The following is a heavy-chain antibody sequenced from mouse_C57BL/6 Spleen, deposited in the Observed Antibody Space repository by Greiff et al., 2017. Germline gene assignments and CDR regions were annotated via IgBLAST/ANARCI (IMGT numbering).Heavy chain of an antibody. V-gene: IGHV1-69*01. CDR2: IDPSDSYT. CDR1: GYTFTSYW. CDR3: ARFHYYGSSYDFDY. Sequence: QVQLQQPGAELVMPGASVKLSCKASGYTFTSYWMHWVKQRPGQGLEWIGEIDPSDSYTNYNQKFKGKSTLTVDKSSSTAYMQLSSLTSEDSAVYYCARFHYYGSSYDFDYWGQGTTLTVSS. J-gene: IGHJ2*01. D-gene: IGHD1-1*01.